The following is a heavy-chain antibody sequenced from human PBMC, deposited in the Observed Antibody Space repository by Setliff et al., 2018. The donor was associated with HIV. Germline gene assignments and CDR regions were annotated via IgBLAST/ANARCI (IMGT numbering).Heavy chain of an antibody. D-gene: IGHD4-17*01. CDR1: GYSISDGYY. V-gene: IGHV4-38-2*02. CDR2: IYHSGST. Sequence: SETLSLTCAVSGYSISDGYYWGWIRQPPGKGLEWIGSIYHSGSTYYNPSLKSRVIISIDTSKNQFSLKLTSVTAADTAVYYCAREIYGGNSRPFDYWGQGTRVTVSS. CDR3: AREIYGGNSRPFDY. J-gene: IGHJ4*02.